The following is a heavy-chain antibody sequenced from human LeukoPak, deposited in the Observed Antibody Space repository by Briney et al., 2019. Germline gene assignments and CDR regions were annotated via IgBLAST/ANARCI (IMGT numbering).Heavy chain of an antibody. D-gene: IGHD3-10*01. CDR1: GFTFSSFA. CDR3: AKDQAPIWFGELWFSAFDI. CDR2: ISGSGGST. Sequence: GGSLRLSCAASGFTFSSFAMNWVRQAPGEGLEGVSGISGSGGSTHYTDSVKGRFTISRDNSKNTLYLQMNSLRAEDTAVYYCAKDQAPIWFGELWFSAFDIWGQGTMVTVSS. J-gene: IGHJ3*02. V-gene: IGHV3-23*01.